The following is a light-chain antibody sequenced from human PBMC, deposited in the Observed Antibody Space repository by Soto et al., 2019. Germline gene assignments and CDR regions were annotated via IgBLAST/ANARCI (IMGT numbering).Light chain of an antibody. V-gene: IGLV2-14*01. CDR3: SSYTSSSTYV. CDR2: EVS. CDR1: SSDVGGYNY. J-gene: IGLJ1*01. Sequence: QSALTQPASVSGSPGQSITISCTGTSSDVGGYNYVSWYQQHPGKAPKLIIYEVSNRPSGVSNRFSGSKSGNTASLTISGLQAEDEADYYCSSYTSSSTYVFGTGTKLTLL.